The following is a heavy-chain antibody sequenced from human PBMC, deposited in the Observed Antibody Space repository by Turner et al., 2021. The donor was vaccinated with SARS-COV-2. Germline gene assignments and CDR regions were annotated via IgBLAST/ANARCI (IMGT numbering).Heavy chain of an antibody. CDR1: GYTFSDFY. Sequence: QVHLVQSEPEARKPGASVKISCKSSGYTFSDFYIHWVRQAPGQGLEWMGIFNPSGGGTSYAQDFQGRLTMTGDTSTSTVYMELSSLGSEDTAVYFCARVSSLSYYFDSWGQGTLVTVSS. J-gene: IGHJ4*02. D-gene: IGHD6-6*01. V-gene: IGHV1-46*01. CDR3: ARVSSLSYYFDS. CDR2: FNPSGGGT.